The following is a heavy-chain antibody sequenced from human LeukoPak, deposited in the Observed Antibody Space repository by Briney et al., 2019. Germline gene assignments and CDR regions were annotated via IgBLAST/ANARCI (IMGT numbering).Heavy chain of an antibody. V-gene: IGHV1-2*02. J-gene: IGHJ4*02. CDR1: GYTFTGYY. CDR3: ARDSANQRRQISSSRYPLFGY. CDR2: INPNSGGT. Sequence: ASVKVSCKASGYTFTGYYMHWVRQAPGQGLEWMGWINPNSGGTNYAQKFQGRVTMTRDTSISTAYMELSRLRSDDTAVYYCARDSANQRRQISSSRYPLFGYWGQGTLVTVSS. D-gene: IGHD6-13*01.